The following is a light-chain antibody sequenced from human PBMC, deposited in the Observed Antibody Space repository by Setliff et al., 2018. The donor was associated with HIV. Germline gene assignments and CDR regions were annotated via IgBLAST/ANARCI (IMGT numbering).Light chain of an antibody. CDR1: NSDIGTYDL. Sequence: QSVLAQPASVSGSPGQAVTISCTGNNSDIGTYDLVSWYQQHPGRAPKLTIFEVKRRPSGVSNRFSGSKSGNTASLTISGLQAEDEATYFCSSYTGSDTFDVFGTGTKVPS. CDR3: SSYTGSDTFDV. J-gene: IGLJ1*01. CDR2: EVK. V-gene: IGLV2-23*02.